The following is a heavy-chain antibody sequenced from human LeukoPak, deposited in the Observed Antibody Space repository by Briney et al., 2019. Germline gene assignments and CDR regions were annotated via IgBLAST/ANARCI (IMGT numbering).Heavy chain of an antibody. D-gene: IGHD6-19*01. CDR3: AKSSSGWYYDY. J-gene: IGHJ4*02. CDR1: GFTFDDYA. Sequence: GGSLRLSCAAPGFTFDDYAMHWGRQAPGEGLGWVSLISGDGGSTYYADSVKGRFTISRDNSKNSLYLQMNSLRTEDTALYYCAKSSSGWYYDYWGQGTLVTVSS. V-gene: IGHV3-43*02. CDR2: ISGDGGST.